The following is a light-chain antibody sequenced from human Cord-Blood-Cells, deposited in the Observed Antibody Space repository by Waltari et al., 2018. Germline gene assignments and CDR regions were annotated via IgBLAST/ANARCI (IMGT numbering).Light chain of an antibody. CDR3: QQYGSSPRT. Sequence: IGFTQSPGTLSLSPGERTTLPCRASQSVSSSYLAWYQQKPGQAPRLLIYGASSRATGIPDRFSGSGSGTDFTLTISRLEPEDFAVYYCQQYGSSPRTFGQGTKVEIK. J-gene: IGKJ1*01. V-gene: IGKV3-20*01. CDR2: GAS. CDR1: QSVSSSY.